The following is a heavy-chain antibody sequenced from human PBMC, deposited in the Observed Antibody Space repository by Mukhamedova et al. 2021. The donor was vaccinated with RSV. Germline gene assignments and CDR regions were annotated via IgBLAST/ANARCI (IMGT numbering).Heavy chain of an antibody. V-gene: IGHV3-7*01. CDR2: IKQDGSEK. J-gene: IGHJ6*03. CDR3: ARMVFRLRYFDWFSEEIMDV. Sequence: YWMSWVRQAPGKGLEWVANIKQDGSEKYYVDSVKGRFTISRDNAKNSLYLQMNSLRAEDTAVYYCARMVFRLRYFDWFSEEIMDV. D-gene: IGHD3-9*01. CDR1: YW.